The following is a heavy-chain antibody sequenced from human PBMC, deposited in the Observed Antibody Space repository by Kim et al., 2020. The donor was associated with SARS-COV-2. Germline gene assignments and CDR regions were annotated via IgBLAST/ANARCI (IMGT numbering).Heavy chain of an antibody. CDR3: EASDY. J-gene: IGHJ4*02. Sequence: GGSLRLSCAASGFTFSAYAMSWARQGPGKGLEWVSTISNSGLGTHYVDSVRGRFTISRDNSKNTLFLQMTYLTAEDTAIYYCEASDYWGQGSLVTVSS. CDR1: GFTFSAYA. CDR2: ISNSGLGT. V-gene: IGHV3-23*01.